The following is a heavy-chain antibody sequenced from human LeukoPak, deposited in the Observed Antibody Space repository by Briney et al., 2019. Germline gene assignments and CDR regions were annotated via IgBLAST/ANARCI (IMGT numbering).Heavy chain of an antibody. CDR3: ARYYCPNGVCSGFDH. J-gene: IGHJ4*02. V-gene: IGHV1-69*13. CDR1: GGTFSSYA. D-gene: IGHD2-8*01. Sequence: SVKVSCKASGGTFSSYAISWVRQAPGQGLEWMGGIIPIFGTANYAQKFQGRVTITADESTSTAYMELSSLRSEDTAVYFCARYYCPNGVCSGFDHWGQGTLVTVSS. CDR2: IIPIFGTA.